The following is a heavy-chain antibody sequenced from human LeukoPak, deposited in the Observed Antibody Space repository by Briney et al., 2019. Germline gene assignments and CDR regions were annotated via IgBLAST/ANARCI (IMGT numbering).Heavy chain of an antibody. CDR1: GYTFSSYY. J-gene: IGHJ4*02. D-gene: IGHD2-15*01. Sequence: ASVKVSCKASGYTFSSYYIHWVRQAPAQGLEWMGIINPSADSTSYAQKFQGRVTMTRDTSTSTVSMDLSSLTSEDTAVYFCVREYHGGSFDYWGQGTLVTVSS. CDR2: INPSADST. V-gene: IGHV1-46*01. CDR3: VREYHGGSFDY.